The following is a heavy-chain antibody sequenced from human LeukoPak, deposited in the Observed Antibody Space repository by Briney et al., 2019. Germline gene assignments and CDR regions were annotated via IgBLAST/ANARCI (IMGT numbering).Heavy chain of an antibody. D-gene: IGHD2-15*01. Sequence: IPSETLSLTCTVSGGSISSDIYYWGWIRQPPGKGLEWTGSIYYSGSTYSNPSLKSRVIISVDTSKNQFSLKLSSVTAADTAVYYCVRHPPHCSAGSCYSGYNWFDAWGQGTLVTVSS. CDR3: VRHPPHCSAGSCYSGYNWFDA. J-gene: IGHJ5*02. CDR2: IYYSGST. V-gene: IGHV4-39*01. CDR1: GGSISSDIYY.